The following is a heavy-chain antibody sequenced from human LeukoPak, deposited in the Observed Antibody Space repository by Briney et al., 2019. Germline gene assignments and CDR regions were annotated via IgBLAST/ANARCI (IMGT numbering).Heavy chain of an antibody. D-gene: IGHD3-10*01. J-gene: IGHJ3*02. V-gene: IGHV4-59*01. CDR1: SDSISPYY. Sequence: SETLSLTCTVSSDSISPYYWSWIRQPPGKGLERIGYIFYRGSTDYNPSLKSRVTISVDTSQNQFSLILNSVTAADTAMYYCARGPITMLRGIIPSSFDIWGQGTMVTASS. CDR2: IFYRGST. CDR3: ARGPITMLRGIIPSSFDI.